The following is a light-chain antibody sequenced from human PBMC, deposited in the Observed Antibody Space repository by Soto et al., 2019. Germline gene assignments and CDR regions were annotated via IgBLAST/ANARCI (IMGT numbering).Light chain of an antibody. CDR2: AAY. V-gene: IGKV3-20*01. CDR1: QSVTSSY. CDR3: QQHGISRVRT. Sequence: EIVLTQFPGTVSLSPGERATLSCRASQSVTSSYLAWYQQKPGQAPRLLIYAAYSRATGIPDGFSGSGSGTDFTLTISRLEPEDFAMYYCQQHGISRVRTFGQGTKVEVK. J-gene: IGKJ1*01.